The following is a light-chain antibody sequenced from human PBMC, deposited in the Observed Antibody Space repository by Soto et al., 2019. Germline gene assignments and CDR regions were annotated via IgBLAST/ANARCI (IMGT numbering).Light chain of an antibody. CDR3: QQSYSTPWT. CDR1: QGVSNW. CDR2: AAS. V-gene: IGKV1-12*01. J-gene: IGKJ1*01. Sequence: DIQMTQSPSSVSASVGDRVTITCRASQGVSNWLAWYQQKPGKAPKLLIYAASTLRSGVPSRFRGSGSGTDFTFTISSLQPEDFATYYCQQSYSTPWTFGQGTKVEIK.